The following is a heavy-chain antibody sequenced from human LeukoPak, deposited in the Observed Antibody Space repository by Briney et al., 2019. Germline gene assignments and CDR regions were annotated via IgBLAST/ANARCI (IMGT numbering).Heavy chain of an antibody. CDR1: GYXXXXYG. D-gene: IGHD4-17*01. CDR2: ISAYNDNT. V-gene: IGHV1-18*01. CDR3: ARGPTPYGDSWVPRTVDNWFDP. J-gene: IGHJ5*02. Sequence: VSCXXXGYXXXXYGISXVRQAPGQGLEWMGWISAYNDNTSYAQKFQGRSTMTTDTSTSTAYMELRSLRSDDTAVYYCARGPTPYGDSWVPRTVDNWFDPWGQGTLVTVSS.